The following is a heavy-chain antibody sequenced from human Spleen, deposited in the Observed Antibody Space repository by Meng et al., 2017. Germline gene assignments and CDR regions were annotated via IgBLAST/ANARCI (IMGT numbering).Heavy chain of an antibody. D-gene: IGHD4-17*01. J-gene: IGHJ4*02. Sequence: SETLSLTCTVSGGSISSSSFYWGWIRQPPGKGLEWIGYIYYSVSTYYNPSLKSRVTISVDTSKNQFSLKLSSVTAADTAVYYCARVDYGDYGFDYWGQGTLVTVSS. V-gene: IGHV4-31*03. CDR2: IYYSVST. CDR1: GGSISSSSFY. CDR3: ARVDYGDYGFDY.